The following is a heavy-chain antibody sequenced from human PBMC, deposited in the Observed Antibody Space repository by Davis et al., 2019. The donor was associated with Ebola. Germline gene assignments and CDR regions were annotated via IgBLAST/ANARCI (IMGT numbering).Heavy chain of an antibody. D-gene: IGHD6-19*01. J-gene: IGHJ4*02. CDR3: ARSQWLVHSYGY. V-gene: IGHV4-34*01. CDR1: GWSFSGYY. CDR2: INHSGST. Sequence: SETLSLTCTVSGWSFSGYYWRWIRQPPGKGLEWTGEINHSGSTNYNPSLKSRVTISVDTSKNQFSLKLSSVTAADTAVYYCARSQWLVHSYGYWGQGTLVTVSS.